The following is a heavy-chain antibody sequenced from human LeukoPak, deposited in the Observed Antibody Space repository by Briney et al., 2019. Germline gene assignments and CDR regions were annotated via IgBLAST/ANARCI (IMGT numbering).Heavy chain of an antibody. CDR2: INPSGGST. Sequence: ASVKVSCKASGYTFTSYYMHWVRQAPGQGLEWMGIINPSGGSTSYAQKFQGRVTMTRDTSTSTAYMELRSLRSDDTAVYYCARLYSSSWYVDWGQGTLVTVSS. J-gene: IGHJ4*02. CDR1: GYTFTSYY. CDR3: ARLYSSSWYVD. V-gene: IGHV1-46*01. D-gene: IGHD6-13*01.